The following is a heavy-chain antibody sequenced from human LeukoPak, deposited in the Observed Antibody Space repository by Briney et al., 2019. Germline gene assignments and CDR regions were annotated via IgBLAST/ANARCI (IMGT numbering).Heavy chain of an antibody. CDR2: ISAYNGNT. Sequence: ASVKVSCKASGYTFTSYGISWVRQAPGQGLEWMGWISAYNGNTNYAQKLQGRVTMTTDTSTSTAYMELRRLRSDDTAVYYCARGYCSGGSCYVAYFDYWGQGTLVTVSS. CDR1: GYTFTSYG. D-gene: IGHD2-15*01. J-gene: IGHJ4*02. V-gene: IGHV1-18*04. CDR3: ARGYCSGGSCYVAYFDY.